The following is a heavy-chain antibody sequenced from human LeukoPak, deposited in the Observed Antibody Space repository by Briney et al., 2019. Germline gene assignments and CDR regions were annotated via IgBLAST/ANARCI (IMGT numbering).Heavy chain of an antibody. V-gene: IGHV4-4*02. J-gene: IGHJ4*02. CDR3: ARRTTYIGWRPSESPSCFDY. CDR2: VYHSGST. CDR1: GGSFSNSNW. Sequence: SETLSLTCAVSGGSFSNSNWWTWVRQPPGKGLEWIGEVYHSGSTNYNPSLESRVTISVDKSKSQFSLKLSSVTAADTAVYYCARRTTYIGWRPSESPSCFDYWGQGTLVTVSS. D-gene: IGHD2-21*02.